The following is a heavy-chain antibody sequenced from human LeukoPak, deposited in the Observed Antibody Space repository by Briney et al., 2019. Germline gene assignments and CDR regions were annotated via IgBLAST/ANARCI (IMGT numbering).Heavy chain of an antibody. CDR2: ISGDAGRT. Sequence: GGSLRLSCAASGFTFSSYGMNWVRQAPGKGLEWVSGISGDAGRTYYADSVKGRFTIYRDNSKNTLYLQMNSLRAEDTAVYYCARGTTMVRGARYYYYYYMDVWGKGTTVTISS. CDR1: GFTFSSYG. D-gene: IGHD3-10*01. J-gene: IGHJ6*03. V-gene: IGHV3-23*01. CDR3: ARGTTMVRGARYYYYYYMDV.